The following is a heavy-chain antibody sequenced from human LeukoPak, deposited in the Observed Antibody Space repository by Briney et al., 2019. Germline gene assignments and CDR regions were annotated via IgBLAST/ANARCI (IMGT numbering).Heavy chain of an antibody. CDR1: GFTLSSYG. J-gene: IGHJ5*02. CDR3: AKGYSGYDFDWFDP. D-gene: IGHD5-12*01. Sequence: GGSLRLSCAASGFTLSSYGMSWVRQAPGKGLEWVSAISGSGGSTYYADSVKGRFTISRDNSKNTLYLQMNSLRAEDTAVYYCAKGYSGYDFDWFDPWGQGTLVTVSS. V-gene: IGHV3-23*01. CDR2: ISGSGGST.